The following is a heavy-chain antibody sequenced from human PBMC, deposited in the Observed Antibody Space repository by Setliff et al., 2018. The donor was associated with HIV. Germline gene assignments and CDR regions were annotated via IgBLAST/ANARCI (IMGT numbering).Heavy chain of an antibody. D-gene: IGHD3-3*01. J-gene: IGHJ2*01. V-gene: IGHV7-4-1*02. CDR3: ARGGTHYDFWSGYRLGYFDL. Sequence: GASVKVSCKASGYSFADYAMNWVRQAPRQGLEWMGYINTNTGNPTYAQGFTGRFVFSFDTSVTTAYLQITGLRTEDTAVYICARGGTHYDFWSGYRLGYFDLWGRGTLVTSPQ. CDR1: GYSFADYA. CDR2: INTNTGNP.